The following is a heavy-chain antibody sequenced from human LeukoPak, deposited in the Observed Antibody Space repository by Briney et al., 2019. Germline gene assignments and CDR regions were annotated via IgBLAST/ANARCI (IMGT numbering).Heavy chain of an antibody. D-gene: IGHD5-12*01. V-gene: IGHV3-23*01. J-gene: IGHJ4*02. Sequence: GGSLRLSCAASGFTFSSYAMSWVRQAPGKGLEWVSAISGSGGSTYYADSVKGRFTISRDNSKNTLYLQMNSLRAEDTAVYYCAKDTPLGGYSGYDYVWDYWGQGTLVTVSS. CDR1: GFTFSSYA. CDR3: AKDTPLGGYSGYDYVWDY. CDR2: ISGSGGST.